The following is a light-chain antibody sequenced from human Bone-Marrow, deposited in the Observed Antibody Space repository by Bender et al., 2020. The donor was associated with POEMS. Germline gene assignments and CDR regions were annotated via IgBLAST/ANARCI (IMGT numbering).Light chain of an antibody. CDR1: SSDVGSYNL. J-gene: IGLJ2*01. Sequence: QSALTQPASVSGSPGQSITISCTGTSSDVGSYNLVSWYQQHPGKAPKLMIYEVSKRPSGVPDRFSGSKSGNTASLTVSGLQAEDEAEYYCSSYEGSNNVVFGGGTKVTVL. V-gene: IGLV2-8*01. CDR2: EVS. CDR3: SSYEGSNNVV.